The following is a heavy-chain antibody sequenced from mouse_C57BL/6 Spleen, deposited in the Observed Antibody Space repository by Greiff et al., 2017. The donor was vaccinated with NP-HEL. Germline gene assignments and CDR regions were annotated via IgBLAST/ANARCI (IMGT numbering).Heavy chain of an antibody. CDR2: IWTGGGT. J-gene: IGHJ4*01. Sequence: VKLMESGPGLVAPSQNLSITCTVSGFSLTSYAISWVRQPPGKGLEWLGVIWTGGGTNYNSALKSRLSISKDNSKSQVFLKMNSLQTDDTARYYCARIKYYGSSSAMDYWGQGTSVTVSS. CDR3: ARIKYYGSSSAMDY. V-gene: IGHV2-9-1*01. D-gene: IGHD1-1*01. CDR1: GFSLTSYA.